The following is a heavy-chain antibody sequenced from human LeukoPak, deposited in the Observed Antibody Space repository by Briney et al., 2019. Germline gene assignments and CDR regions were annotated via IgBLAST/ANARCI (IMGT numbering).Heavy chain of an antibody. CDR1: GGSISSYY. CDR2: IFYSGST. V-gene: IGHV4-59*08. CDR3: ARTNPSFDY. J-gene: IGHJ4*02. Sequence: SETLSHTCTVSGGSISSYYWSWIRQPPGKGLEWIGYIFYSGSTNYNPSLKSRVTISVDTSKNQVSLKLRSVTAADTAVYYCARTNPSFDYWGQGTLVTVSS.